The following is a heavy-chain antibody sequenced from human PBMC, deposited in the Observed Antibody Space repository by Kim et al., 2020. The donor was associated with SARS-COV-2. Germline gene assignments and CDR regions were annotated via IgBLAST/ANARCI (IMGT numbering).Heavy chain of an antibody. J-gene: IGHJ6*02. CDR2: IFPGDSDT. D-gene: IGHD3-3*01. CDR1: GYDFSNNW. Sequence: GESLKISRKISGYDFSNNWVAWVRQMSGKGLEWMGIIFPGDSDTRYGPSFRGHVTISADKSTRTAYLQWSTLKASDTAMYYCARQTFYYGLDLWGQGTAVTVSS. CDR3: ARQTFYYGLDL. V-gene: IGHV5-51*01.